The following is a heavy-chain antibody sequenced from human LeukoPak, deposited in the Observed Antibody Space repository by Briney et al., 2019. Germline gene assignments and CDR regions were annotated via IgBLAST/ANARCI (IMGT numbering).Heavy chain of an antibody. CDR1: GGSISSGGYY. Sequence: PSQTLSLTCTVSGGSISSGGYYWSWIRQHPGKGLEWIGYIYYSGSTYYNPSLKSRVTISVDTSKNQFSLKLSSVTAADTAVYYCAIIGRLNAFDIWGQGTMATVSS. CDR3: AIIGRLNAFDI. V-gene: IGHV4-31*03. D-gene: IGHD2-15*01. CDR2: IYYSGST. J-gene: IGHJ3*02.